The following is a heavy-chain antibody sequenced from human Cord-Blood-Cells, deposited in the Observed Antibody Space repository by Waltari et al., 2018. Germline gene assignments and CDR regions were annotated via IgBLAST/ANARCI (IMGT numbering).Heavy chain of an antibody. V-gene: IGHV5-51*01. D-gene: IGHD5-12*01. J-gene: IGHJ3*02. Sequence: EVQLVQSGAEVKKPGESLKISCKGSGYSFTSYWIGWVRQMPGKGLEWMGIIYPGDSETRYSPSFQGQVTISADKSISTAYLQWSSLKASDTAMYYCARPLLGWLRSWIAFDIWGQGTMVTVSS. CDR1: GYSFTSYW. CDR2: IYPGDSET. CDR3: ARPLLGWLRSWIAFDI.